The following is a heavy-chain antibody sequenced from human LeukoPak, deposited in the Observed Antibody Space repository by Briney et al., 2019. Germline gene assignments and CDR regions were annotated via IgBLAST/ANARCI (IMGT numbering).Heavy chain of an antibody. CDR2: ISAYNGNT. CDR1: GYTLTELS. V-gene: IGHV1-18*01. D-gene: IGHD3-10*01. CDR3: ARDLGARLFDY. J-gene: IGHJ4*02. Sequence: ASVKVSCKVSGYTLTELSMHWVRQAPGQGLEWMGWISAYNGNTNYAQKLQGRVTMTTDTSTSTAYMELRSLRSDDTAVYYCARDLGARLFDYWGQGTLVTVSS.